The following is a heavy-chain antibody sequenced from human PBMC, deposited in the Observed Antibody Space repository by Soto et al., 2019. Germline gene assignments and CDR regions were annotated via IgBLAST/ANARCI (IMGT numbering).Heavy chain of an antibody. CDR3: ARTYYYDSIGYSHFDY. V-gene: IGHV1-69*01. D-gene: IGHD3-22*01. CDR2: IIPIFGTA. Sequence: QVQLVQSGAEVKKPGSSVKVSCKASGGTFSSYAISWVRQAPGQGLEWMGGIIPIFGTANYEQKFQGRVTITADESTSTAYMELRRLRSEDTAVYYCARTYYYDSIGYSHFDYWCQGTLVTVSS. J-gene: IGHJ4*02. CDR1: GGTFSSYA.